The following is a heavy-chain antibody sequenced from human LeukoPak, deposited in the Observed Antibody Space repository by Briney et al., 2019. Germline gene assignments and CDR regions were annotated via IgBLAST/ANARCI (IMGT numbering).Heavy chain of an antibody. CDR1: GGSFSGYY. Sequence: SETLSLTCAVYGGSFSGYYWSWIRQPPGKGLEWIGEINHSGSTNYNPSLKSRVTISVDTSKNQFSLKLSSVTAADTAVYYCARAPLIYYYGSGPPGNPWGQGTLVTVSS. CDR2: INHSGST. V-gene: IGHV4-34*01. D-gene: IGHD3-10*01. CDR3: ARAPLIYYYGSGPPGNP. J-gene: IGHJ5*02.